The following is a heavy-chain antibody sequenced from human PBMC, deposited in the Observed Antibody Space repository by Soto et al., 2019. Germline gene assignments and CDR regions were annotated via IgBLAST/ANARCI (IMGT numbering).Heavy chain of an antibody. CDR3: AHRPIFGASFTH. Sequence: QITLKESGPTLVKPTQTLTLTCTFSGFSLTTSAVGVSWIRQSPGKALEWLALIYWDDDTRYSPPLNGRLTVATDISKNLVVLTMTNMDPADTATYYCAHRPIFGASFTHWGQGPPVTVS. J-gene: IGHJ1*01. CDR1: GFSLTTSAVG. V-gene: IGHV2-5*02. D-gene: IGHD2-21*01. CDR2: IYWDDDT.